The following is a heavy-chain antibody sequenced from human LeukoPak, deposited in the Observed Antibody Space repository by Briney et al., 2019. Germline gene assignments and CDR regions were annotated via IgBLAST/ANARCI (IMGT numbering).Heavy chain of an antibody. CDR2: IWYDGSNN. CDR3: ARDASTVTFYYYYYGMDV. V-gene: IGHV3-33*01. CDR1: GFTFSSYG. D-gene: IGHD4-17*01. J-gene: IGHJ6*02. Sequence: GRSLRLSCAASGFTFSSYGMHWVRQAPGKGLEWVAVIWYDGSNNYYANSVKGRFTISRNNSKNTLYLQMNSLRAEDTAVYYCARDASTVTFYYYYYGMDVWGQGTTVTVSS.